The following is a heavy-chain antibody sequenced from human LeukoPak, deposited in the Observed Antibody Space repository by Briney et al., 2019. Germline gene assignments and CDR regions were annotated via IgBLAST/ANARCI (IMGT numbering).Heavy chain of an antibody. CDR1: GGSFSGYY. J-gene: IGHJ6*02. V-gene: IGHV4-34*01. D-gene: IGHD1-14*01. CDR2: INHSGST. Sequence: SETLSLTCAVYGGSFSGYYWSWIRQPPGKGLEWIGEINHSGSTNYNPSLKSRVTISVDTSKNQFSLKLSSVTAADTAVYYCARRPEVYYYGMDVWGQGTTVTVSS. CDR3: ARRPEVYYYGMDV.